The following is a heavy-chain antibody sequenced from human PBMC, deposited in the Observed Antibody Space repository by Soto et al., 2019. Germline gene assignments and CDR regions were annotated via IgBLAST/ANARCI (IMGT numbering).Heavy chain of an antibody. Sequence: EIQLVESGGGVVKPGESLTLSCAASGFTVKDARMHWVRQAPGKGLEWVGLIRSQKDGGATHYAAPVRDRFTISRDDSRNTMYLRMNSLKIEDTAVYYCTQLYRDDPWGQGTLVTVSS. D-gene: IGHD3-10*01. V-gene: IGHV3-15*06. J-gene: IGHJ5*02. CDR3: TQLYRDDP. CDR2: IRSQKDGGAT. CDR1: GFTVKDAR.